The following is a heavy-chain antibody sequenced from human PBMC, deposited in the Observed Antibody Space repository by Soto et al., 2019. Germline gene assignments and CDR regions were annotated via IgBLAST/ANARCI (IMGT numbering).Heavy chain of an antibody. CDR1: GGSISSSSYY. CDR2: IYYSGST. CDR3: ARHGSSGYYLAYYFDY. Sequence: TSETLSLTCTVSGGSISSSSYYWGWIRQPPGKGLEWIGSIYYSGSTYYNPSLKSRVTISVDTSKNQFSLKLSSVTAADTAVYYCARHGSSGYYLAYYFDYWGQGTLVTVSS. J-gene: IGHJ4*02. V-gene: IGHV4-39*01. D-gene: IGHD3-22*01.